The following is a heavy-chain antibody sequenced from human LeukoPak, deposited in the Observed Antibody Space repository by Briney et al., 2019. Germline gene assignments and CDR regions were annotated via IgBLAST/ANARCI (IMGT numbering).Heavy chain of an antibody. CDR3: AKGTVGKYQLDQAQDYMDV. CDR2: IRYDGSNK. D-gene: IGHD2-2*01. Sequence: PGGSLRLSCAASGFTFSSYGMHWVRQAPGKGLEWVAFIRYDGSNKYYADSVKGRFTISRDNSKNTLYLQMNSLRAEDTAVYYCAKGTVGKYQLDQAQDYMDVWGKGTTVTVSS. CDR1: GFTFSSYG. J-gene: IGHJ6*03. V-gene: IGHV3-30*02.